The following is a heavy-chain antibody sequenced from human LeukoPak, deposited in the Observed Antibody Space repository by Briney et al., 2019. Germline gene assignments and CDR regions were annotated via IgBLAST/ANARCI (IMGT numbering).Heavy chain of an antibody. J-gene: IGHJ4*02. CDR3: AKMGWTAYDYTNY. CDR1: GLTFSRYA. V-gene: IGHV3-23*01. CDR2: ISDSGADT. Sequence: GGSLRLSCAASGLTFSRYAMSWVRQAPGKGLEWVSVISDSGADTYYTDSVKGRFTISRDSSKNTLYLQMNSLRAEDTAVYYCAKMGWTAYDYTNYWGQGTLVTVSS. D-gene: IGHD5-12*01.